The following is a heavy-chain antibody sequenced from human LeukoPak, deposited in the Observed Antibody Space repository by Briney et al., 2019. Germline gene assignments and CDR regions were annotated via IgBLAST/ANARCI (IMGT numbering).Heavy chain of an antibody. V-gene: IGHV4-61*02. CDR2: IYTSGST. CDR3: AREITVTTYNLWTSEGRFDP. J-gene: IGHJ5*02. Sequence: SETLSLTCTVSGGSISSGSYYWSSIRHPAGNGLESIGRIYTSGSTNYNPSLKSRVTISVDTSKNQFSLKLSSVTAADTAVYYCAREITVTTYNLWTSEGRFDPWGQGTLVTVSS. D-gene: IGHD4-17*01. CDR1: GGSISSGSYY.